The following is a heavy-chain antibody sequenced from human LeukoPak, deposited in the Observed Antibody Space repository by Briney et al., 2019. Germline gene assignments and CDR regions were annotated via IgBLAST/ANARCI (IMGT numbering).Heavy chain of an antibody. J-gene: IGHJ4*02. CDR3: ARDAGVAAAGKGYYFDY. CDR2: IYTSGST. Sequence: SKTLSLTCTVSGGSISSYYWSWIRQPAGKGLEWIGRIYTSGSTNYNPSLKSRVTMSVDTSKNQFSLKLSSVTAADTAVYYCARDAGVAAAGKGYYFDYWGQGTLVTVSS. CDR1: GGSISSYY. V-gene: IGHV4-4*07. D-gene: IGHD6-13*01.